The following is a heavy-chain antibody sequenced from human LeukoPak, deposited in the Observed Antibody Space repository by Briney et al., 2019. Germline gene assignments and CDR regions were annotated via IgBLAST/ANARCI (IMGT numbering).Heavy chain of an antibody. J-gene: IGHJ4*02. CDR2: ISGSGGST. CDR3: ASYDYVWGSYRTPFDY. D-gene: IGHD3-16*02. CDR1: GFTFSSYA. V-gene: IGHV3-23*01. Sequence: GGSLRLSCAASGFTFSSYAMSWVRQAPGKGLEWVSAISGSGGSTYYADSVKGRFTTSRDNSKNTLYLQMNSLRAEDTAVYYCASYDYVWGSYRTPFDYWGQGTLVTVSS.